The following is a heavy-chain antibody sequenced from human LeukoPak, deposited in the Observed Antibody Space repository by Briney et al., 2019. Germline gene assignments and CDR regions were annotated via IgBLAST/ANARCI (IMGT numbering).Heavy chain of an antibody. D-gene: IGHD2-15*01. J-gene: IGHJ5*02. CDR2: INPNSGGT. V-gene: IGHV1-2*04. CDR1: GYTFTGYY. CDR3: ARERGGYCSGGSCYPNWFDP. Sequence: ASVKVSRKASGYTFTGYYMHWVRQAPGQGLEWMGWINPNSGGTNYAQKFQGWVTMTRDTSISTAYMELSRLRSDDTAVYYCARERGGYCSGGSCYPNWFDPWGQGTLVTVSS.